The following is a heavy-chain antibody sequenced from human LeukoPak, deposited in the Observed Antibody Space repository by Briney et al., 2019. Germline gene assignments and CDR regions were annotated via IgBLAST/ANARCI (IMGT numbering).Heavy chain of an antibody. CDR2: IYYSGST. V-gene: IGHV4-30-4*01. J-gene: IGHJ5*02. Sequence: SQTLSLTFTVSGGSISSGDYYWSWIRQPPGKGLEWIGYIYYSGSTYYNPSLKSRVTTSADTSKNQFSLKLSSVTAADTAVYYCARVPVVTRTGWFDPWGQGTLVTVSS. CDR3: ARVPVVTRTGWFDP. CDR1: GGSISSGDYY. D-gene: IGHD4-23*01.